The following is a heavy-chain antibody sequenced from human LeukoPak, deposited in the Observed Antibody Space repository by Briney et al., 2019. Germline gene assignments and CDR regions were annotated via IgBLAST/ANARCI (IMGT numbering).Heavy chain of an antibody. CDR2: VYSSGST. Sequence: SQTLSLTCTVSGGSISSGGYYWSWIRQRPGKGLEWIGYVYSSGSTNYNPSLVSRVTISLDTSKNQFSLKLSSVTAADTAVYYCARFVVGQWLINYWGQGALVTVSS. CDR1: GGSISSGGYY. D-gene: IGHD6-19*01. V-gene: IGHV4-31*03. J-gene: IGHJ4*02. CDR3: ARFVVGQWLINY.